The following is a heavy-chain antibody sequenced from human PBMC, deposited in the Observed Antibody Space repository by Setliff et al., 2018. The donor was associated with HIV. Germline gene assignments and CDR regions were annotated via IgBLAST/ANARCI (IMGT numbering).Heavy chain of an antibody. CDR3: ARGKTWLRFLDY. V-gene: IGHV1-18*01. J-gene: IGHJ4*02. CDR1: GYTFNNYG. Sequence: GASVKVSCKASGYTFNNYGISGVRQAPGQGLEWMGWINTHSGYTNYAQNVQGRVTVTMDTSTSTAYMELRSLKSDDTAVYYCARGKTWLRFLDYWGQGTLVTVSS. CDR2: INTHSGYT. D-gene: IGHD5-12*01.